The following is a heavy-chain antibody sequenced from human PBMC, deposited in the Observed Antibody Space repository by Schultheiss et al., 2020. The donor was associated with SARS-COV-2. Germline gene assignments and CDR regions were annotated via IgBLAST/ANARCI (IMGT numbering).Heavy chain of an antibody. CDR2: INPNSGGT. D-gene: IGHD2-2*01. V-gene: IGHV1-2*02. J-gene: IGHJ5*02. CDR1: GYTFTGYY. Sequence: ASVKVSCMASGYTFTGYYMHWVRQAPGQGLEWMGWINPNSGGTNFAQNFQGRVTMTRDTSISTAYMELSRLRSDDTAMYYCAREGSGFDCSSDSCYFNWFDPWGQGTLVTVSS. CDR3: AREGSGFDCSSDSCYFNWFDP.